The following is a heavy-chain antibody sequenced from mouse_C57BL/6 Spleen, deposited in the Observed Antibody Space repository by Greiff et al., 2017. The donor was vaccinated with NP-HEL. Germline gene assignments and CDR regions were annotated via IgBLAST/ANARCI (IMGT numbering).Heavy chain of an antibody. CDR2: INPYNGGT. Sequence: EVQLQQSGPVLVKPGASVKMSCKASGYTFTDYYMNWVKQSHGKSLEWIGVINPYNGGTSYNQKFKGKATLTVDKSSSTAYMELNSLTSEDSAVYYCARYGYYYGSSYEAMDYWGQGTSVTVSS. CDR1: GYTFTDYY. J-gene: IGHJ4*01. CDR3: ARYGYYYGSSYEAMDY. D-gene: IGHD1-1*01. V-gene: IGHV1-19*01.